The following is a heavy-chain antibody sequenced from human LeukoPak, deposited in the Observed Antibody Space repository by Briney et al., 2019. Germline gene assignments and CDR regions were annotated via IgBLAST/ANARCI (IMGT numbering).Heavy chain of an antibody. CDR1: GGSISSSSYY. D-gene: IGHD1-26*01. CDR2: IYYSGRT. CDR3: ARVVGALDY. J-gene: IGHJ4*02. V-gene: IGHV4-39*07. Sequence: SETLSLTCTVSGGSISSSSYYWGWIRQPPGKGLEWIGSIYYSGRTYYNPSLKSRVTISVDTSKNQFSLKLSSVTAADTAVYYCARVVGALDYWGQGTLVTVSS.